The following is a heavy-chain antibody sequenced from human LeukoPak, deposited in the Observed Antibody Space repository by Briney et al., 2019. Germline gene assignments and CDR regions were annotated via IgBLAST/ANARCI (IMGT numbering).Heavy chain of an antibody. Sequence: SETLSLTCAVSGYSISSYYHWGWIRQPPGKGLEWIGSISHSGSTYYNPSLKSRVTISVDTSKNLFSLKLGSVTASDTAVYYCARQANCGGDCYSFDPWGQGTLVTVSS. CDR3: ARQANCGGDCYSFDP. CDR2: ISHSGST. CDR1: GYSISSYYH. V-gene: IGHV4-38-2*01. D-gene: IGHD2-21*01. J-gene: IGHJ5*02.